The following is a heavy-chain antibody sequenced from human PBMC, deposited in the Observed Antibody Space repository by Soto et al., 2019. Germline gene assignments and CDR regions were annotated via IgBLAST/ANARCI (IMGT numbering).Heavy chain of an antibody. Sequence: LSCAASGFTFSDYYMSWIRQAPGKGLEWVSYISSSGDIIYYADSMKGRFTISRDNAKNSLYLQMNNLRAEDTAVYYCARDLGYYDSSGYLDYWGQGTLVTVSS. D-gene: IGHD3-22*01. CDR2: ISSSGDII. CDR3: ARDLGYYDSSGYLDY. J-gene: IGHJ4*02. V-gene: IGHV3-11*01. CDR1: GFTFSDYY.